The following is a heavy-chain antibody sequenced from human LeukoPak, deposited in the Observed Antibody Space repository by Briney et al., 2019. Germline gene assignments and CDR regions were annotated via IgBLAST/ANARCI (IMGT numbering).Heavy chain of an antibody. Sequence: GGSLRLSCAASGFTLSDYYMSWIRQAPGKGLEWVSYISSSGSTIYYADSVKGRFTISRDNSKNTLYLQMNSLRAEDTAVYYCARDPFTSENIFDYWGQGTLVTVSS. CDR3: ARDPFTSENIFDY. D-gene: IGHD3-16*01. CDR1: GFTLSDYY. CDR2: ISSSGSTI. V-gene: IGHV3-11*04. J-gene: IGHJ4*02.